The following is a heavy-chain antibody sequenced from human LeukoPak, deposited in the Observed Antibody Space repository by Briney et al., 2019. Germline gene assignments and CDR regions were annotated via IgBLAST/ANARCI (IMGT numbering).Heavy chain of an antibody. D-gene: IGHD3-16*02. Sequence: PSETLSLTCAVYGGSFSGYYWSWIRQPPGKGLEWIGEINHSGSTNYNPPLKSRVTISVDTSKNQFSLKLSSVTAADTAVYYCARELRIRHYDYVWGSYRYNIAEGSYYFDYWGQGTLVTVSS. J-gene: IGHJ4*02. CDR1: GGSFSGYY. CDR3: ARELRIRHYDYVWGSYRYNIAEGSYYFDY. V-gene: IGHV4-34*01. CDR2: INHSGST.